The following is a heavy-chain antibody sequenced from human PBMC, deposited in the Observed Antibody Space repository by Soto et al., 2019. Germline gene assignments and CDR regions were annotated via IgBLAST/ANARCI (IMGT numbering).Heavy chain of an antibody. CDR1: GGTFNNNA. V-gene: IGHV1-69*13. CDR3: ARGRVVTAIPYYYYGIDV. D-gene: IGHD2-21*02. Sequence: SVKVSCKASGGTFNNNAISWVRQAPGQGLEWMGVIIPIVGSTNYAPKFQGRVTFSADGSTTAAYMEMSSLKSEDTAVYYCARGRVVTAIPYYYYGIDVWGQGTTVTVS. CDR2: IIPIVGST. J-gene: IGHJ6*02.